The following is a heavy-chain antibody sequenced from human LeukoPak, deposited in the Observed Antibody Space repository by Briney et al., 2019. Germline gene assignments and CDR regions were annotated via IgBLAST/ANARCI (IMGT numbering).Heavy chain of an antibody. J-gene: IGHJ4*02. CDR2: INTETGNP. CDR3: ARGGYYGGSGTYGFFDY. CDR1: GYTFISYA. D-gene: IGHD3-10*01. Sequence: ASVKVSCKASGYTFISYAMNWVRQAPGQGLEWMGWINTETGNPTYAQGFTGQFVFSVDTSVNTAYLQSSSLRTEDTAVYYCARGGYYGGSGTYGFFDYWGQGSLVTVSS. V-gene: IGHV7-4-1*02.